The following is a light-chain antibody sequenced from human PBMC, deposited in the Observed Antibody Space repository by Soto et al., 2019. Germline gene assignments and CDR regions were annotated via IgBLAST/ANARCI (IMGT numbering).Light chain of an antibody. J-gene: IGKJ2*01. Sequence: EIVMTQSPVTLSVSPGERGTLSCRASQSISDKSAWYQQKPGQAPRLLMFCASTRATGIPARFSGSGSGTDFTLTITGLQSEDFAVYYCQQYKSWPYTFGQGNKLEIK. CDR3: QQYKSWPYT. CDR1: QSISDK. CDR2: CAS. V-gene: IGKV3-15*01.